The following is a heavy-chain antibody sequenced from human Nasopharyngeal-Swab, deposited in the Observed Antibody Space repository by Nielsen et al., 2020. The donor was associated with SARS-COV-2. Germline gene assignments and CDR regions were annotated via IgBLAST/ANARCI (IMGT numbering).Heavy chain of an antibody. V-gene: IGHV1-2*06. CDR3: ARGRGYSSFLGY. D-gene: IGHD5-18*01. J-gene: IGHJ4*02. Sequence: WVRQAPGQGLEWMGRINPNSGGTNYAQKFQGRVTMTRDTSISTAYMELSRLRSDDTAVYYCARGRGYSSFLGYWGQGTLVTVSS. CDR2: INPNSGGT.